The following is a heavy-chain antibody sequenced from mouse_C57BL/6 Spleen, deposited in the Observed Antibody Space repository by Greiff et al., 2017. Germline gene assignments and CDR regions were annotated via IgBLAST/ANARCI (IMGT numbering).Heavy chain of an antibody. Sequence: VQLQQPGAELVKPGASVKLSCKASGYTFTSYWMHWVKQRPGQGLEWIGMIHPNSGSTNYNEKFKSKATLTVDKSSSTAYMQLSSLTAEDSAVYYCARWVTVVATSGFGYWGQGTTLTGST. CDR1: GYTFTSYW. J-gene: IGHJ2*01. CDR2: IHPNSGST. V-gene: IGHV1-64*01. D-gene: IGHD1-1*01. CDR3: ARWVTVVATSGFGY.